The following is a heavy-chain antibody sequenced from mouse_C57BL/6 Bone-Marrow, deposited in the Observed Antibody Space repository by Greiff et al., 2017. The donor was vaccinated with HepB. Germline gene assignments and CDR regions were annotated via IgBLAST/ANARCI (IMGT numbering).Heavy chain of an antibody. J-gene: IGHJ1*03. CDR1: GFTFSDYG. CDR3: ARRGIDYYGSSYWYFDV. CDR2: ISNLAYSI. V-gene: IGHV5-15*01. Sequence: VQLVESGGGLVQPGGSLKLSCAASGFTFSDYGMAWVRQAPRKGPEWVAFISNLAYSIYYADTVTGRFTISRENAKNTLYLEMSSLRSEDTAMYYCARRGIDYYGSSYWYFDVWGTGTTVTVSS. D-gene: IGHD1-1*01.